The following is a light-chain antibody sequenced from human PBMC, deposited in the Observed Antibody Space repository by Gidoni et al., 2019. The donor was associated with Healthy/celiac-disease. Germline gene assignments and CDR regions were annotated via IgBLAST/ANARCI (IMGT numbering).Light chain of an antibody. Sequence: EIVMTPSPATLSLSLGERAPLSCRASQSVSSNLAWYQQKPGQAPRILIYGASIRATGIPARFSGSGSGTEFTLTISILQSEDFAVYYGQQYNNWPPLTFGGGTKVEIK. CDR1: QSVSSN. CDR2: GAS. V-gene: IGKV3D-15*03. J-gene: IGKJ4*02. CDR3: QQYNNWPPLT.